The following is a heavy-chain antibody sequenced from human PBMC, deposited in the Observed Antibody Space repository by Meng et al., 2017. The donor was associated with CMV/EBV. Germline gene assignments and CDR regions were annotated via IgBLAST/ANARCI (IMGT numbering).Heavy chain of an antibody. CDR1: GFTFSSYG. D-gene: IGHD2-2*02. Sequence: GGSLRLSCAASGFTFSSYGMHWVRQAPGKGLEWVGRIKSKTDGGTTDYAAPVKGRFTISRDDSKNTLYLQMNSLKTEDTAVYYCTTDTGYCSSTSCYTGPHDAFDIWGQGTMVTVSS. V-gene: IGHV3-15*01. J-gene: IGHJ3*02. CDR2: IKSKTDGGTT. CDR3: TTDTGYCSSTSCYTGPHDAFDI.